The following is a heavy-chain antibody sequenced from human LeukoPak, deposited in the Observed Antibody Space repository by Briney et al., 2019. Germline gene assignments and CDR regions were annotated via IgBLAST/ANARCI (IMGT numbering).Heavy chain of an antibody. CDR2: ITYDGKNK. V-gene: IGHV3-30*04. J-gene: IGHJ4*02. D-gene: IGHD2-21*02. CDR3: AKDDGDGGRVIH. Sequence: PGGSLRLSCAASGFTFSRYAMHWVRQAPGRGRECVAVITYDGKNKYYADSGQGQFTIFRDNSNNARYLQMNRLLAEDTAVYYWAKDDGDGGRVIHWGQGTLVT. CDR1: GFTFSRYA.